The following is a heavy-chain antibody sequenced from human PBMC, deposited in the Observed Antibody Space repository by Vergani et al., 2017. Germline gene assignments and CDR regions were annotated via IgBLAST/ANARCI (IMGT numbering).Heavy chain of an antibody. CDR3: ARARWEVPTAIKYAFDI. CDR1: GGSMKINDYY. CDR2: IYYTGGT. Sequence: QVLLQESGPGLVKPSQTLSLTCIVSGGSMKINDYYWTWIRQHPVKALEWIGSIYYTGGTYNNPSLKSRVTMSIDTSKNQFSLKLNSVTAAETAVYYCARARWEVPTAIKYAFDIWGQGTSVTVAS. V-gene: IGHV4-31*02. J-gene: IGHJ3*02. D-gene: IGHD1-26*01.